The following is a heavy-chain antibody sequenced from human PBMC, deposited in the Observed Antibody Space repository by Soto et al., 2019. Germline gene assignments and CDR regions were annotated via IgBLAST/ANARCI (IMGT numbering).Heavy chain of an antibody. CDR3: TRGMWFGTNYGLDV. V-gene: IGHV3-73*02. D-gene: IGHD3-10*01. CDR1: GFTFSDSP. CDR2: IKTKAESYAT. Sequence: EVQLVESGGGLVQPGGSLRLSCAASGFTFSDSPIHWVRQASGKGLEWVGRIKTKAESYATASIEGRFTISRDDLKNTAYLQMNSLKTEDTAVYYCTRGMWFGTNYGLDVWGQGTGVAVSS. J-gene: IGHJ6*02.